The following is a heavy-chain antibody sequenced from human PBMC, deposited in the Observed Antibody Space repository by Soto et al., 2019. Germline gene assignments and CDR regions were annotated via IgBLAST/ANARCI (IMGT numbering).Heavy chain of an antibody. CDR2: ISSSSTI. Sequence: GGSLRLSCAASGFTFSSYSMNWVRQAPGKGLEWVSYISSSSTIYYADSVKGRFTISRDNAKNSLYLQMNSLRDEDTAVYYCARGLRSGSPLYGMDVWGQGTTVTVSS. J-gene: IGHJ6*02. CDR1: GFTFSSYS. D-gene: IGHD6-25*01. V-gene: IGHV3-48*02. CDR3: ARGLRSGSPLYGMDV.